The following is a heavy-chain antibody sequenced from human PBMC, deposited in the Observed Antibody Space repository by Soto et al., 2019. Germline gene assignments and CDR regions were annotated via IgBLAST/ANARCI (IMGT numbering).Heavy chain of an antibody. CDR1: GGSISSYY. CDR3: ARGLRVVAATDQLWFDP. D-gene: IGHD2-15*01. V-gene: IGHV4-59*01. J-gene: IGHJ5*02. CDR2: IYYSGST. Sequence: LSLTCTVSGGSISSYYWSWIRQPPGKGLEWIGYIYYSGSTNYNPSLKSRVTISVDTSKNQFSLKLSSVTAADTAVYYCARGLRVVAATDQLWFDPWGQGTLVTVSS.